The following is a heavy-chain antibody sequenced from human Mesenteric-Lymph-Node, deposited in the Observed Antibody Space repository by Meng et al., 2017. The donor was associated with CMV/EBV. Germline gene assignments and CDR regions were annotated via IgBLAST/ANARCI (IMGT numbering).Heavy chain of an antibody. Sequence: KASGYTFTGYYIHWVRQAPGQGLEWMGRINPNSGGTNNAQKFQDWVTMTSDTSISTVYMELSRLRSDDTAVYYCARDASGTRNFDYWGQGTLVTVSS. CDR2: INPNSGGT. J-gene: IGHJ4*02. CDR3: ARDASGTRNFDY. D-gene: IGHD6-13*01. V-gene: IGHV1-2*04. CDR1: GYTFTGYY.